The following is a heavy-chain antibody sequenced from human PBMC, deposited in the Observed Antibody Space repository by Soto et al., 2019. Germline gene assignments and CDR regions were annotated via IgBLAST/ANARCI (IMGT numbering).Heavy chain of an antibody. J-gene: IGHJ4*02. CDR1: GFTFSSYA. CDR2: ISGSGAST. Sequence: EVQLLESGGGLVQPGGSLRLSCAASGFTFSSYAMNWVRQAPGKGLEWVSAISGSGASTYYADSVKGRFTISRDNSNNILDPQSNSLRTEDTAVYFCAKDGYNSPGVSDYWGQGTLVTVSS. D-gene: IGHD1-20*01. V-gene: IGHV3-23*01. CDR3: AKDGYNSPGVSDY.